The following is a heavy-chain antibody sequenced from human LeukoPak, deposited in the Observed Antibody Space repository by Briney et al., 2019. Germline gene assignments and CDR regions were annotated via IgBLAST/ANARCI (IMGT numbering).Heavy chain of an antibody. Sequence: PSETLSLTCAVYGGSFSGYYWSWIRQSPGKGLEWIGEINHSGSTNYNPSLKSRVTISVDTSRNQFSLKLSSVTAAATAVYYCATNPGGYCSSSSCYGEAPWGQGTLVTVSS. CDR3: ATNPGGYCSSSSCYGEAP. D-gene: IGHD2-2*01. CDR2: INHSGST. V-gene: IGHV4-34*01. CDR1: GGSFSGYY. J-gene: IGHJ5*02.